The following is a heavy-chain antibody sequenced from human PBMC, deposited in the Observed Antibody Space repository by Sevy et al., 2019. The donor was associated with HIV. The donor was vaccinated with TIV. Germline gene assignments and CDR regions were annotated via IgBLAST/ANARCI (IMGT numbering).Heavy chain of an antibody. CDR2: IKGDGSDK. CDR1: GFSFSANW. Sequence: GGSLRISCSASGFSFSANWMNWVRQAPGKGLEWVANIKGDGSDKHYVDSVEGRFTISRDNAKNVLYLQMNSLRVEDTAVYYCAHETFGRFESWGQGTLVTVSS. CDR3: AHETFGRFES. D-gene: IGHD3-16*01. V-gene: IGHV3-7*01. J-gene: IGHJ4*02.